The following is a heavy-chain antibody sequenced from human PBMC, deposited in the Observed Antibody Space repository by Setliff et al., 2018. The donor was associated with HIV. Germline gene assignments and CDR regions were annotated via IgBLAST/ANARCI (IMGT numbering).Heavy chain of an antibody. J-gene: IGHJ4*02. D-gene: IGHD3-10*01. CDR1: GGAFSSYA. CDR3: ATLDYYGSATYNLALHY. Sequence: SVKVSCKASGGAFSSYALSWVRQAPGQGLEWMGGIIPIFGTANYAQTLRGRVTITADTSTDTAYMELGSLRSEDTAIYYCATLDYYGSATYNLALHYWGQGTLVTVSS. CDR2: IIPIFGTA. V-gene: IGHV1-69*06.